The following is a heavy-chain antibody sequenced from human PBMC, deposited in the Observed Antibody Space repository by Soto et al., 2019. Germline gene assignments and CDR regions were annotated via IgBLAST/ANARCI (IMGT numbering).Heavy chain of an antibody. V-gene: IGHV3-30-3*01. D-gene: IGHD3-10*01. CDR3: ARDGGLVRGFYDWYFDL. Sequence: GGSLRLSCAASGFTFSTFPMHWVRQAPGKGLEWVALISYDGSNEYYADSVKGRFTISRDNSKNTLYLQMNSLRAEDTALYYCARDGGLVRGFYDWYFDLWGRGALVTVSS. CDR2: ISYDGSNE. CDR1: GFTFSTFP. J-gene: IGHJ2*01.